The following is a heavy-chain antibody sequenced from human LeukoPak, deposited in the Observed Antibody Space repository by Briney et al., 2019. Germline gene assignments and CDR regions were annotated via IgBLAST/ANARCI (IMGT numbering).Heavy chain of an antibody. CDR1: GGSFSGYY. D-gene: IGHD3-22*01. CDR2: INHSGST. CDR3: ARRWYYYDSSGSWDY. J-gene: IGHJ4*02. V-gene: IGHV4-34*01. Sequence: SETLSLTCAVYGGSFSGYYWSWIRQPPGKGLEWVGEINHSGSTNYNPSLKSRVTISVDTPKNQFSLKLSSVTAADTTVCYCARRWYYYDSSGSWDYWGQGTLVTVSS.